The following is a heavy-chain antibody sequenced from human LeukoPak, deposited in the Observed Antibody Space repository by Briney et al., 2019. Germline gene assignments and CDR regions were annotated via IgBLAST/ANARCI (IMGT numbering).Heavy chain of an antibody. J-gene: IGHJ4*02. D-gene: IGHD3-22*01. CDR1: GFTVSSNY. V-gene: IGHV3-53*01. CDR3: ARVSRGPHPYYYDSSGYMDY. CDR2: IYSGGST. Sequence: AGGSLRLSCAASGFTVSSNYMSWVRQAPGKGLEWVSVIYSGGSTYYADSVKGRFTISRDNSKNTLYLQMNSLRAEDTAVYYCARVSRGPHPYYYDSSGYMDYWGRGTPVTVSS.